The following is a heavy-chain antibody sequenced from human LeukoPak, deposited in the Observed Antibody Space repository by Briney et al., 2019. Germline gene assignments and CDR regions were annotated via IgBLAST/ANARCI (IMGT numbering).Heavy chain of an antibody. D-gene: IGHD6-19*01. CDR2: IYHSVDT. Sequence: SETLSLTCTVSGGSISSYYWSWIRQPPGKGLEWIGYIYHSVDTKYNASLKSRVTISVDTSKSQFSLKLSFVTAADTAVYYCARGGPNSSGWRIDYWGQGTLVTVSS. V-gene: IGHV4-59*01. J-gene: IGHJ4*02. CDR3: ARGGPNSSGWRIDY. CDR1: GGSISSYY.